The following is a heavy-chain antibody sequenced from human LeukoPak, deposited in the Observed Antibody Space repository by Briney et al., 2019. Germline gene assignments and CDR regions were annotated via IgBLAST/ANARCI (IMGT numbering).Heavy chain of an antibody. J-gene: IGHJ4*02. CDR1: GGSISSYY. CDR3: ARQYYYGSGSPAFDY. Sequence: SETLPLTCTVSGGSISSYYWSWIRQPPGKGLEWIGYIYYSGRTNYNPSLKSRVTISVDTSKNQFSLKLSSVTAADTAVYYCARQYYYGSGSPAFDYWGQGTLVTVSS. V-gene: IGHV4-59*01. CDR2: IYYSGRT. D-gene: IGHD3-10*01.